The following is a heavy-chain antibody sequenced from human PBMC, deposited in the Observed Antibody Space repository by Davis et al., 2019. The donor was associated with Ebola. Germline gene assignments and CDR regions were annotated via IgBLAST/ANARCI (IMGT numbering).Heavy chain of an antibody. CDR2: IWYDGSNK. CDR3: ARDVEDDFWSGYYKPNWYFDL. J-gene: IGHJ2*01. D-gene: IGHD3-3*01. V-gene: IGHV3-33*01. CDR1: GFTFSSYG. Sequence: GESLKISCGASGFTFSSYGMHWVRQAPGKGLEWVAVIWYDGSNKYYADSVKGRFTISRDNSKNTLYLQMNSLRAEDTAVYYCARDVEDDFWSGYYKPNWYFDLWGRGTLVTVSS.